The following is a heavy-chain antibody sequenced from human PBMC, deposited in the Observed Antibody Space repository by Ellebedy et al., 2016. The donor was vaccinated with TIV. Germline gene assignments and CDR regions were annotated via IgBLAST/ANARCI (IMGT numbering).Heavy chain of an antibody. CDR2: IIPIFGTA. Sequence: SVKVSXXASGGTFSSYAISWVRQAPGQGLEWMGGIIPIFGTANYAQKFQGRVTITADESTSTAYMELSSLRSEDTAVYYCASVDYDILTGSYYFDYWGQGTLVTVSS. D-gene: IGHD3-9*01. V-gene: IGHV1-69*13. CDR1: GGTFSSYA. CDR3: ASVDYDILTGSYYFDY. J-gene: IGHJ4*02.